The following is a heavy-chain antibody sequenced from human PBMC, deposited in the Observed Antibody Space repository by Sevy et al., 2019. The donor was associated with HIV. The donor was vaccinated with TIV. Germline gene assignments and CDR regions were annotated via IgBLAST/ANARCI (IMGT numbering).Heavy chain of an antibody. Sequence: GGSLRLSCVASRFSFNKYAMHWVRQAPGKGLEWIGFISYDGRKKDYADSVKGRVTISRDDSKNTLYLQLDSLRGEDTAVYYCARDPDIGDYVLLFDYWGQGTLVTVSS. J-gene: IGHJ4*02. CDR2: ISYDGRKK. V-gene: IGHV3-30*04. CDR1: RFSFNKYA. CDR3: ARDPDIGDYVLLFDY. D-gene: IGHD4-17*01.